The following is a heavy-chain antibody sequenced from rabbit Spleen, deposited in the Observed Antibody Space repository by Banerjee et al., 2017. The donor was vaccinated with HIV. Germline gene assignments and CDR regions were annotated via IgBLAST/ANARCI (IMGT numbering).Heavy chain of an antibody. D-gene: IGHD8-1*01. V-gene: IGHV1S7*01. J-gene: IGHJ4*01. CDR2: IDPVFGIT. Sequence: QSLEESGGDLVKPGASLTLSCKASGFTLSSYYMNWVRQAPGKGLEWIGYIDPVFGITYYANWVNGRFSISRENAQNTVFLQMTSLTAADTATYFCARDGAGGSYFASWGQGTLVTVS. CDR1: GFTLSSYY. CDR3: ARDGAGGSYFAS.